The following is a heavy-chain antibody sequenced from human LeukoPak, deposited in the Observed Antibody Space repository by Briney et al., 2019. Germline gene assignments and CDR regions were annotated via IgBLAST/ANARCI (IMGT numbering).Heavy chain of an antibody. CDR2: IKQDGSET. Sequence: GGSLRLSCAASGFTFRSYWMNWVRQAPGKGLEWVANIKQDGSETYYVDSVRGRFTISRDNAKNSLFLQMSSLRVEDTAVYYCARSKFYFDSWGLGTVVAVSS. CDR1: GFTFRSYW. J-gene: IGHJ4*02. V-gene: IGHV3-7*01. CDR3: ARSKFYFDS.